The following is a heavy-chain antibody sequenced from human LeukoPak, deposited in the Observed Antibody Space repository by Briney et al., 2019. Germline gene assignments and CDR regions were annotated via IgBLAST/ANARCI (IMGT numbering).Heavy chain of an antibody. J-gene: IGHJ4*02. Sequence: GGSLRLSCAASGFTFSSYVMHWVRQAPGEGLEWVSYISSSGSTKYYADSVKGRFTISRDNAKNSLYLQMNNLRAEDTAVYYCARHLWLSGNDYWGQGTLVTVSS. CDR3: ARHLWLSGNDY. D-gene: IGHD5-18*01. CDR2: ISSSGSTK. CDR1: GFTFSSYV. V-gene: IGHV3-48*03.